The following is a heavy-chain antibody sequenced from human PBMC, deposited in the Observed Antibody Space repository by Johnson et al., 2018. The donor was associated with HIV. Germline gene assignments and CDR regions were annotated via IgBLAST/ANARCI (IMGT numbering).Heavy chain of an antibody. CDR3: ARESGSSGAFDI. D-gene: IGHD1-26*01. Sequence: MQLVESGGGVVQPGRSLRLSCAASGFTFSSFWLTWVRQAPGKGLEWVANIKQDGSEKYYVALLTGRFTISRDHSKNTLYLQMNSVRAEDTAVYYCARESGSSGAFDIWGQGTMVTVSS. J-gene: IGHJ3*02. CDR1: GFTFSSFW. V-gene: IGHV3-7*01. CDR2: IKQDGSEK.